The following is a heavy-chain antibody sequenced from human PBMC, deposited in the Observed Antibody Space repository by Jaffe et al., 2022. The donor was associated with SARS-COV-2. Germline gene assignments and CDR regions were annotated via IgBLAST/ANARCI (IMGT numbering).Heavy chain of an antibody. J-gene: IGHJ4*02. CDR3: ARKLYSSPWNFDY. V-gene: IGHV4-4*02. CDR2: IYHSGST. CDR1: GGSISSSNW. D-gene: IGHD6-13*01. Sequence: QVQLQESGPGLVKPSGTLSLICSVSGGSISSSNWWSWVRQPPGKGLEWLGEIYHSGSTNYNPSLKSRVTISVDESKNQFSLKLSSVTAADTAVYYCARKLYSSPWNFDYWGQGTLVTVSS.